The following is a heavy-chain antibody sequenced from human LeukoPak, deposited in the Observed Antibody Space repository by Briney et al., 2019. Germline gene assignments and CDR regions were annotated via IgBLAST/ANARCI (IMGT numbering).Heavy chain of an antibody. CDR3: ARGSYYDSSGYPDY. J-gene: IGHJ4*02. V-gene: IGHV3-30-3*01. CDR1: GFTFSSYA. CDR2: ISYDGSNK. Sequence: PGGSLRLSCAASGFTFSSYAMHWVRQAPDKGLEWVAVISYDGSNKYYADSVKGRFTISRDNSKNTLYLQMNSLRADDTAVYYCARGSYYDSSGYPDYWGQGTLVTVSS. D-gene: IGHD3-22*01.